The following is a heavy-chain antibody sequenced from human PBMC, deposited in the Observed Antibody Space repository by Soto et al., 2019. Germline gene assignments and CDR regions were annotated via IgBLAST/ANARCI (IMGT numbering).Heavy chain of an antibody. CDR3: AKDQFGESYHGVGDY. Sequence: EVPLVESGGGLVQPGRSLRLSCAASGFTFDDYAMHWVRPAPGTGLEWVSGISWNSGSIGYADSVKGRFTISSDNAKNSLYLQMNSLRAEDTALYYCAKDQFGESYHGVGDYWGQGTLVTVSS. D-gene: IGHD3-10*01. J-gene: IGHJ4*02. CDR2: ISWNSGSI. V-gene: IGHV3-9*01. CDR1: GFTFDDYA.